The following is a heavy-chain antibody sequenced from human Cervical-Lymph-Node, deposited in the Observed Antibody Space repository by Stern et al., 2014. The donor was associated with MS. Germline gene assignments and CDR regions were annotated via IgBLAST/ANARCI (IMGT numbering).Heavy chain of an antibody. D-gene: IGHD2/OR15-2a*01. J-gene: IGHJ4*02. CDR2: MGDSDRTI. Sequence: VQLVESGGGLVKPGGSLRLSCAASGFTFSDNFMSWIRLSPGKGLAWLSYMGDSDRTISYADSVKGRFTISRDNAKNSLYLQMNSLRAEDSAVYYCARGGFYAPFDSWGQGTLVTVSS. V-gene: IGHV3-11*01. CDR1: GFTFSDNF. CDR3: ARGGFYAPFDS.